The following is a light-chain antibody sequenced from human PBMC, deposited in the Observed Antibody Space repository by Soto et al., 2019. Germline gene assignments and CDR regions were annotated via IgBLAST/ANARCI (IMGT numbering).Light chain of an antibody. CDR1: QSIISY. J-gene: IGKJ1*01. Sequence: DIQMTQTPSSLSASVGDRVTITCRASQSIISYLNWYQQKPGKAPKLLIYAASSLQSGVPSRFSGSGSGTDFTLTISSLQPEDFATYSCQQSYSSTWTSGQGTKVDIK. CDR2: AAS. V-gene: IGKV1-39*01. CDR3: QQSYSSTWT.